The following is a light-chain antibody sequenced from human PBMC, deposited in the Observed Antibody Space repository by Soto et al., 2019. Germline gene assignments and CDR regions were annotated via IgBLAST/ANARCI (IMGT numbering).Light chain of an antibody. CDR1: QSISSNY. CDR2: GAS. CDR3: QQYGSWT. V-gene: IGKV3-20*01. J-gene: IGKJ1*01. Sequence: EIVLTQSPGTLSVSPGERATLSCRASQSISSNYLAWYQQKPGQAPSLLIYGASSRATGIPDRLSGSGSGTDFTLTISRLEPVDSAIYYCQQYGSWTFGQGTKVEIK.